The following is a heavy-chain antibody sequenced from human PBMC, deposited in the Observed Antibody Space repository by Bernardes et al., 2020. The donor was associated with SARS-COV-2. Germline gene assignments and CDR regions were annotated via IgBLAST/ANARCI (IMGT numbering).Heavy chain of an antibody. CDR1: GGSISSSY. J-gene: IGHJ6*02. Sequence: SETLSLTCTVSGGSISSSYWSWIRQPPGKGLEWIGYIYYSGSTNYNPSLKSRVTISVDTSKNQFSLKLSSVTAADTAVYYCARQDIGAIFGVVITPAGMDVWGQGTTVTVSS. V-gene: IGHV4-59*08. D-gene: IGHD3-3*01. CDR2: IYYSGST. CDR3: ARQDIGAIFGVVITPAGMDV.